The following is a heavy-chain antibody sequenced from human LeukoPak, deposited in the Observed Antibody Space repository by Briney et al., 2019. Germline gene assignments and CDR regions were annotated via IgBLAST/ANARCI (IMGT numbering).Heavy chain of an antibody. J-gene: IGHJ5*02. Sequence: PVGSLRLSCAASGFTFSSYVMYWVRQAPGKGLEWVAFIRYDGSNKYYADSVKGRFTISRDNSKNTLYLKMNSLRAEDTAVYYCAKDRVPAAIHGVDPWGQGTLVTVSS. CDR2: IRYDGSNK. V-gene: IGHV3-30*02. D-gene: IGHD2-2*01. CDR3: AKDRVPAAIHGVDP. CDR1: GFTFSSYV.